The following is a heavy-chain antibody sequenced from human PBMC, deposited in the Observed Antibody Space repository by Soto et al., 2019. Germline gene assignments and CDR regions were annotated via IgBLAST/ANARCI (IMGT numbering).Heavy chain of an antibody. D-gene: IGHD3-10*01. CDR3: ARRRLGFGDQLGYYGMDV. CDR1: GYSFTSYW. CDR2: IDPSDSYT. Sequence: GESLKISCKGSGYSFTSYWISWVRQMPGKGLEWMGRIDPSDSYTNYSPSFQGHVTISADKSISTAYLQWSSLKASDTAMYYCARRRLGFGDQLGYYGMDVWGQGTTVTVSS. J-gene: IGHJ6*02. V-gene: IGHV5-10-1*01.